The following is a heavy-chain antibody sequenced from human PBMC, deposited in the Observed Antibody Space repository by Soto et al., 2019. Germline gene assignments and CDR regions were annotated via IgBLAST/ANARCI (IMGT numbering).Heavy chain of an antibody. D-gene: IGHD1-26*01. J-gene: IGHJ5*02. Sequence: GASVKVSCKASGYLFTTDAIHWVRQAPGQTPEWMGWINAGNGNTKFTEKFHRRVTITTDRSASTAYMKLASLSSEDTAVYYCALGGGSHYLAYFDPWGQGTLVTVSS. CDR3: ALGGGSHYLAYFDP. CDR2: INAGNGNT. V-gene: IGHV1-3*01. CDR1: GYLFTTDA.